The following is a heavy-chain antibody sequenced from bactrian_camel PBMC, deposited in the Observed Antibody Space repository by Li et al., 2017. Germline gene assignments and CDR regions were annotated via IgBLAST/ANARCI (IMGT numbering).Heavy chain of an antibody. Sequence: HVQLVESGGGLVQPGGSLRLSCAASGFAFTTYWLYWVRQAPGKGLEWVSSINGGGSTTYYVDSLKGRFTISRDNAKNTVYLQLNSLKSEDTARYYCARTPSTIDWGQGTQVTVS. D-gene: IGHD4*01. J-gene: IGHJ4*01. CDR2: INGGGSTT. CDR1: GFAFTTYW. V-gene: IGHV3S1*01. CDR3: ARTPSTID.